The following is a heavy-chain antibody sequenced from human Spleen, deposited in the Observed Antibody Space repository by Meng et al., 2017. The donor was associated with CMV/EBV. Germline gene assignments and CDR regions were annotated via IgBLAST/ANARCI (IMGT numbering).Heavy chain of an antibody. CDR1: GGSISSSSYY. V-gene: IGHV4-39*07. J-gene: IGHJ6*02. CDR3: ARDRMVRGVKYYHYGLDV. Sequence: GSLRLSCNVSGGSISSSSYYWGWIRQPPGKGLEWVGSIYYSGSTYYNPSLKSRVSISVDTSKNQFSLKVSSVTAADTAVYYCARDRMVRGVKYYHYGLDVWGQGTTVTVSS. D-gene: IGHD3-10*01. CDR2: IYYSGST.